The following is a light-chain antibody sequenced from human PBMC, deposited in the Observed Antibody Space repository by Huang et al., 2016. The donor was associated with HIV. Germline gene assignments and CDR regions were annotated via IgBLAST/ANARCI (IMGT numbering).Light chain of an antibody. CDR3: QQYNNWPRT. Sequence: EIVMTQSPATLSVSPGERATLSCRAGQSVSSNLAWYQQNPGQSPRLLIYNTTTRATGAPARFSGSGSGTEFTLTISSLQSEDFAVYYCQQYNNWPRTFGQGTMVDIK. J-gene: IGKJ1*01. V-gene: IGKV3-15*01. CDR1: QSVSSN. CDR2: NTT.